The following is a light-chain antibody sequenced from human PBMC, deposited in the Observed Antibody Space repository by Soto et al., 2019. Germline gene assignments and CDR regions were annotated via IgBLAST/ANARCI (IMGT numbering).Light chain of an antibody. CDR1: QSSSSW. CDR2: KAS. Sequence: DIQMTQSPSTLSASVEDRVTITCRTSQSSSSWLAWYQQKPGKAPKLLIYKASNLESGVPSRFSGSGSGTEFTLTISSLQPDDFATYYCQQYNSYSYTFGQGTKLEIK. CDR3: QQYNSYSYT. V-gene: IGKV1-5*03. J-gene: IGKJ2*01.